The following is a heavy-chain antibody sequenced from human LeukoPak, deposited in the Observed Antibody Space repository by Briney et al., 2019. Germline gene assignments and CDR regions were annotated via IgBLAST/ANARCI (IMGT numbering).Heavy chain of an antibody. CDR3: ARDVSAVLGGGYFDY. V-gene: IGHV3-30-3*01. J-gene: IGHJ4*02. Sequence: GGSLRLSCAASGFTFGSYAMHWVRQAPGKGLEWVAVISYDGSNKYYADSVRGRFTISRDNSKNTLYLQMNSLRAEDTAVYYCARDVSAVLGGGYFDYWGQGTLVTVSS. CDR2: ISYDGSNK. CDR1: GFTFGSYA. D-gene: IGHD2-8*02.